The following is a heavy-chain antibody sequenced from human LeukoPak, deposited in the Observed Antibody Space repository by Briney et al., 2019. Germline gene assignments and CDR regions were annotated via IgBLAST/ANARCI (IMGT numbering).Heavy chain of an antibody. CDR2: IYTSGST. V-gene: IGHV4-61*02. D-gene: IGHD3-22*01. J-gene: IGHJ5*02. Sequence: SETLSLTCTVSGGSISSGSYYWSWIRQPAGKGLEWIGRIYTSGSTNYNPSLKSRVTISVDTSKNQFSLKLSSVTAADTAVYYCARSLGTMIVVVTHNWSDPWGQGTLVTVSS. CDR1: GGSISSGSYY. CDR3: ARSLGTMIVVVTHNWSDP.